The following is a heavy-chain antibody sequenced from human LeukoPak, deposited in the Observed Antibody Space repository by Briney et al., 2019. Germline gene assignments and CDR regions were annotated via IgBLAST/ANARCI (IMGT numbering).Heavy chain of an antibody. V-gene: IGHV1-58*02. J-gene: IGHJ4*02. CDR3: AAITPTPVRPIDY. CDR2: IVVGSGNT. D-gene: IGHD1-14*01. CDR1: GFTFTSSA. Sequence: SVKVSCKASGFTFTSSAMQWARQARGQRLEWIGWIVVGSGNTNYAQKFQERVTITRDMSTSTAYMELSSLRSEDTAVYYCAAITPTPVRPIDYWGQGTLVTVSS.